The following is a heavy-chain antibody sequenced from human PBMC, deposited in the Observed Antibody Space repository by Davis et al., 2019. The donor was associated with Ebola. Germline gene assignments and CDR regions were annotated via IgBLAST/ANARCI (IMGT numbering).Heavy chain of an antibody. J-gene: IGHJ4*02. CDR3: ARAPPGSRFRLDY. V-gene: IGHV3-23*01. D-gene: IGHD6-13*01. CDR1: GFSLRSCA. CDR2: IGSDSGT. Sequence: GGSLRLSCAASGFSLRSCAMSWVRQAPGKGLEWISGIGSDSGTHYAHSVKGRFTVSRDNSKNMLYLQMDSLRVDDTAVYYCARAPPGSRFRLDYWGQGTLVTVSS.